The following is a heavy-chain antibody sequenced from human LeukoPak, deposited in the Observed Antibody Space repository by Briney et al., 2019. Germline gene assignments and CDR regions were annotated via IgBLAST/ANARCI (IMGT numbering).Heavy chain of an antibody. CDR1: GFTFSSYG. CDR3: AKLGDSHYYGDYEDY. V-gene: IGHV3-23*01. Sequence: PGGSLRLSCAASGFTFSSYGMSWVRQAPGKGLEWVSSLSGSGGSTYYADSVKGRFTISRDNSKNTLYLQMNSLRVDDTAVYYCAKLGDSHYYGDYEDYWGQGTLVTVSS. CDR2: LSGSGGST. D-gene: IGHD4-17*01. J-gene: IGHJ4*02.